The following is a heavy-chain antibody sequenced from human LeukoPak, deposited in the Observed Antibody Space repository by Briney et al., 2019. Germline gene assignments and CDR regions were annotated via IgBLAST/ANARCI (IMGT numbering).Heavy chain of an antibody. J-gene: IGHJ3*02. Sequence: GGSLRLSCAASGFTFSNYWMNWVRQAPGKGLEWVANIKQDGSEKYYVDSVKGRFTISRDNALYLQMNSLRAEDTAVYYCARVSLMGPDAFDIWGQGTMVTVSS. CDR3: ARVSLMGPDAFDI. CDR1: GFTFSNYW. D-gene: IGHD5-24*01. CDR2: IKQDGSEK. V-gene: IGHV3-7*01.